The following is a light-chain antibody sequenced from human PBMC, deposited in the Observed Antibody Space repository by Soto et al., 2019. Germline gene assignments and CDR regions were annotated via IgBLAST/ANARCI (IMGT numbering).Light chain of an antibody. J-gene: IGKJ1*01. V-gene: IGKV1D-8*01. CDR2: AAS. CDR3: QQYYSFPRT. Sequence: VIWMTQSPSLLSASTGDRVTISCLMSQGISSYLAWYHQKPGKAPELLIYAASTLQSGVPSRFSGSGSGTDFTLTISCLQSEDFATYYCQQYYSFPRTFGQGTKVDIK. CDR1: QGISSY.